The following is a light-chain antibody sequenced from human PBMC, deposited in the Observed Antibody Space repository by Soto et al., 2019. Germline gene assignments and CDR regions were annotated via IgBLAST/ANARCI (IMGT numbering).Light chain of an antibody. J-gene: IGLJ1*01. CDR3: SSYQSSGTYV. CDR2: GVT. CDR1: PSDVGGYNY. V-gene: IGLV2-14*03. Sequence: QSALTQPASVSGSPGQSIAVSCTGTPSDVGGYNYISWYQQHPGKAPKLMIYGVTTRPSGVSNRVSGSKSGNSASLTISGLQAADEADYYRSSYQSSGTYVFGTGTKVTVL.